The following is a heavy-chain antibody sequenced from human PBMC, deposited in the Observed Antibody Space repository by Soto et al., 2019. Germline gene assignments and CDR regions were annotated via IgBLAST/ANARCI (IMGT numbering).Heavy chain of an antibody. CDR2: IYHGGST. J-gene: IGHJ6*02. CDR3: ARTLGYCTQGICYGYHYYGMDV. V-gene: IGHV3-53*02. CDR1: DFTVSTNY. Sequence: EVQLVETGGGLIQPGGSLRLSCAASDFTVSTNYMSWVRQAPGKGLEWVSVIYHGGSTYYADSVKGRFTISRDHSKNTLDLQMNSLRAEDTAVYYCARTLGYCTQGICYGYHYYGMDVWGQGTTVTVSS. D-gene: IGHD2-8*01.